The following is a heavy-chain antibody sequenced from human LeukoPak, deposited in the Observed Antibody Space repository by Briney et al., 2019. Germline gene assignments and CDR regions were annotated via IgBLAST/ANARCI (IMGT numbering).Heavy chain of an antibody. CDR3: ARGQRDIVVVPAWGY. CDR2: IYYSGST. D-gene: IGHD2-2*01. CDR1: GGSISSSSYY. V-gene: IGHV4-39*07. J-gene: IGHJ4*02. Sequence: SETLSLTCIVSGGSISSSSYYWGWIRQPPGKGLEWIGSIYYSGSTYYNPSLKSRVTISVDTSKNQFSLKLSSVTAADTAVYYCARGQRDIVVVPAWGYWGQGTLVTVSS.